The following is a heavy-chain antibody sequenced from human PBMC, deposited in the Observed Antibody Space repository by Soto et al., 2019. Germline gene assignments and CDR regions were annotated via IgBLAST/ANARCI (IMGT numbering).Heavy chain of an antibody. CDR3: AKGGPYYYDSSGYYDY. V-gene: IGHV3-23*01. CDR1: GFTFSSYA. J-gene: IGHJ4*02. CDR2: ISGSGGST. D-gene: IGHD3-22*01. Sequence: EVQLLESGGGLVQPGGSLRLSCAASGFTFSSYAMSWVRQAPGKGLEWVSAISGSGGSTYYADSVKGRFTISRDNSKNTLYPQMNSPRAEDTAVYYCAKGGPYYYDSSGYYDYWGQGTLVTVSS.